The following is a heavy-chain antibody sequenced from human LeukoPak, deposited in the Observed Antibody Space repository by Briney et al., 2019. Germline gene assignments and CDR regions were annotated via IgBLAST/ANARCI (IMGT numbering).Heavy chain of an antibody. CDR2: ISGSGGST. J-gene: IGHJ4*02. V-gene: IGHV3-23*01. D-gene: IGHD3-22*01. CDR3: AKGLIPAVVVITSSPSPFDY. CDR1: GFTFSSYA. Sequence: RGSLRLSCAASGFTFSSYAMSWVRQAPGKGLEWVSAISGSGGSTYYADSVKGRFTISRDNSKNTLYLQMNSLRAEDTAVYYCAKGLIPAVVVITSSPSPFDYWGQGTLVTVSS.